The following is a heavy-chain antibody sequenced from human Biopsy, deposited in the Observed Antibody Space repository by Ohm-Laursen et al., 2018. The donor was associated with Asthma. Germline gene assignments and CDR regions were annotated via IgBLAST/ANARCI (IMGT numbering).Heavy chain of an antibody. J-gene: IGHJ6*02. CDR2: IYYSGSA. CDR1: GGSISSGGYY. V-gene: IGHV4-31*11. D-gene: IGHD2-15*01. CDR3: ARFRPAQPASVATYSSVMDS. Sequence: SQTLSLTCAVSGGSISSGGYYWSWIRQHPGKGLEWIGYIYYSGSAYYNPSLKSRVTISVDTSKNQFSLKLSSVTAADPAVYYWARFRPAQPASVATYSSVMDSWAQGPRSPSP.